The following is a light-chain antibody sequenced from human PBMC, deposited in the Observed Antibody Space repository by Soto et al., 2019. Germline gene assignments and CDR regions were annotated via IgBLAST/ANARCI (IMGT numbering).Light chain of an antibody. CDR3: QQHGSSPIT. Sequence: EIVMTQSPATLSVSPWERATLSCRASQSVSIKLAWYQQKPGQAPGLLIYDTSTRATGIPDRFSGSGSGTDFTLTISRLEPEDFAVYYCQQHGSSPITFGQGTRLEIK. CDR2: DTS. CDR1: QSVSIK. J-gene: IGKJ5*01. V-gene: IGKV3-20*01.